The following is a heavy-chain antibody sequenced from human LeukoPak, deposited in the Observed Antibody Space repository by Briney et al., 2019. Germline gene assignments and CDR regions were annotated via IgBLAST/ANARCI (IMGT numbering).Heavy chain of an antibody. CDR3: AKYHSGSPPNSFDY. CDR1: GFTFSSYA. J-gene: IGHJ4*02. CDR2: ISSRGGST. D-gene: IGHD1-26*01. Sequence: GGSLRLSCAASGFTFSSYAMSWVRQAPGKGLEWVSVISSRGGSTYYADSVRGRFTFSRDSSKNTLYLQMNSLRAEDTAVYYYAKYHSGSPPNSFDYWGQGTLVTVSS. V-gene: IGHV3-23*01.